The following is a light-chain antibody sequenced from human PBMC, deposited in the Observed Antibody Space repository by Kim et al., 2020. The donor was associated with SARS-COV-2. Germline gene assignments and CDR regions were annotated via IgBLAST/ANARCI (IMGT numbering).Light chain of an antibody. Sequence: QSALTQPASVSGTPGQSITFSCTGTSSDVGSYNLVSWYQQHPGKAPKLMIYEVSKRHSGVSNRFSGSKSGNTASLTISGLQAEDEADYYCCSYAGSSTPLVFGTGTKVTVL. J-gene: IGLJ1*01. CDR2: EVS. CDR3: CSYAGSSTPLV. CDR1: SSDVGSYNL. V-gene: IGLV2-23*02.